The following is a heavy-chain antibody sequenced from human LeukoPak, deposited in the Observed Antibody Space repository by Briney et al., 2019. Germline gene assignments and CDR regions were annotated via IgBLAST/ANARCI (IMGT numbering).Heavy chain of an antibody. CDR2: INHSGST. Sequence: SETQSLTCAVYGGSFSGYYWSWIRQPPGKGREWIGEINHSGSTNYNPSLKSRVTISVDTSKNQFSLKLSSVTAADTAVYYCARGLGYYDSSGYGHFDYWGQGTLVTVSS. CDR3: ARGLGYYDSSGYGHFDY. CDR1: GGSFSGYY. V-gene: IGHV4-34*01. D-gene: IGHD3-22*01. J-gene: IGHJ4*02.